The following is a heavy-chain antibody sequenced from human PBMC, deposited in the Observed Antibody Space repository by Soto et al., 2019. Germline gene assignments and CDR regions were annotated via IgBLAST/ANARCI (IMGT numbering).Heavy chain of an antibody. Sequence: QVQVVESGGGVVQPGRSLRLSCEASGFTFSSYAMHWVRQAPGKGLEWVAAISHDGSDKDYPDSVKGRFDISRDNSKKTLYLQMNSQRPEDTAVYYCARELGRAAYFQHWGHGTLVTVSS. CDR2: ISHDGSDK. CDR3: ARELGRAAYFQH. V-gene: IGHV3-30*09. CDR1: GFTFSSYA. D-gene: IGHD1-26*01. J-gene: IGHJ1*01.